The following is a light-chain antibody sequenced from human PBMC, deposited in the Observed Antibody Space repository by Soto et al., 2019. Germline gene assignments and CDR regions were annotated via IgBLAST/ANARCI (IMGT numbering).Light chain of an antibody. Sequence: DIQMTQSPSTLSASVGDRVTIACRASQSISRYLAWYQQKPGKAPNLLIYETSSLHSGVPSRFSGSGSGTEFTLTITSLQPADYATYYCQHYSTYWWSFGQGTRVEIK. CDR3: QHYSTYWWS. CDR1: QSISRY. V-gene: IGKV1-5*03. J-gene: IGKJ1*01. CDR2: ETS.